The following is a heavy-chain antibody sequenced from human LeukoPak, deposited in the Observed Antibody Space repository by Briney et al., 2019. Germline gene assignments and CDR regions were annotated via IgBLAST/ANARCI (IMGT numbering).Heavy chain of an antibody. D-gene: IGHD3-10*01. Sequence: GGSLRLSCAASGFTFSSYSMNWVRQAPGKGLEWVSYISSSSSTIYYADSVRGRFTISRDNAKNSLYLQMNSLRAEDTAVYYCARGRQLWFGELYAVTAWFDPWGQGTLVTVSS. J-gene: IGHJ5*02. V-gene: IGHV3-48*01. CDR1: GFTFSSYS. CDR2: ISSSSSTI. CDR3: ARGRQLWFGELYAVTAWFDP.